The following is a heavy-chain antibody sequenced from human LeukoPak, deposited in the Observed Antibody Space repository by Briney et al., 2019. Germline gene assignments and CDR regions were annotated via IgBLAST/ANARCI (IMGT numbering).Heavy chain of an antibody. Sequence: PGGSLRLSCVDSGFTLSDFAMNWVRQAPGKGLEWVSYISSSSSAIYYADSVKGRFTISRDNAENSLYLQMSSLRVEDTGVYYCARYCSSTKCLLYWGQGTLVTVSS. D-gene: IGHD2-2*01. CDR3: ARYCSSTKCLLY. CDR1: GFTLSDFA. J-gene: IGHJ4*02. CDR2: ISSSSSAI. V-gene: IGHV3-48*01.